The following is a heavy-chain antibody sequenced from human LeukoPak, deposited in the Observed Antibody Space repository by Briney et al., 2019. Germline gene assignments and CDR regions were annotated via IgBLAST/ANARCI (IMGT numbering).Heavy chain of an antibody. J-gene: IGHJ5*01. CDR3: ARQRTSENWFDS. CDR1: GYRFIDYW. V-gene: IGHV5-51*01. Sequence: GESLKISCKGSGYRFIDYWIGWVRQMPGKGLEWMGIIYPGDSHTIYSLSFQGQITISADKSITTAYLQWSSLEASDTAMYYCARQRTSENWFDSWGQGTPVTVSS. CDR2: IYPGDSHT. D-gene: IGHD1-14*01.